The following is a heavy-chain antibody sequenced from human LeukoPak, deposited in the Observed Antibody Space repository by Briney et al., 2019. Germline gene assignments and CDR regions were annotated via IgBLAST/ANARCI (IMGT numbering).Heavy chain of an antibody. CDR2: INHSGST. V-gene: IGHV4-34*01. CDR1: GGSFSGYY. CDR3: ARRYYYDSSGPSADYFDY. Sequence: SETLSLTCAVYGGSFSGYYWSWIRQPPGKGLEWIGEINHSGSTNYNPSLKSRVTISVDTSKNQFSLKLSSVTAADTAVYYCARRYYYDSSGPSADYFDYWGQGTLVTVSS. J-gene: IGHJ4*02. D-gene: IGHD3-22*01.